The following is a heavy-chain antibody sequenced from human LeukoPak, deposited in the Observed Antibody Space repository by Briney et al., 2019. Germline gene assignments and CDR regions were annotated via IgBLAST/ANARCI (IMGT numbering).Heavy chain of an antibody. CDR1: GFIFSSYG. J-gene: IGHJ1*01. Sequence: GSLRLSCAASGFIFSSYGTHWVRQAPGRGLEWVAVIWYDGSKTYYVDSVKGRFTTSRDNSKNTLYLQMNGLRAEDTAVYYCASYVEVATKRHFQHWGEGTLVTVSS. V-gene: IGHV3-33*03. CDR2: IWYDGSKT. CDR3: ASYVEVATKRHFQH. D-gene: IGHD5-24*01.